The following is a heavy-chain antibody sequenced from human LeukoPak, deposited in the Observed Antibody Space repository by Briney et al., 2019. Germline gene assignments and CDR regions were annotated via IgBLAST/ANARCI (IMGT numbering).Heavy chain of an antibody. J-gene: IGHJ4*02. D-gene: IGHD2-2*01. CDR1: RFTLSNYA. CDR3: ARDIVVVPATVDY. V-gene: IGHV3-23*01. Sequence: PGGSLRLSCAASRFTLSNYAMSWVRQAPGKGLEWVSAISGSGGSTYYADSVKGRFTISRDNSKNTLYLQMNSLRAEDTAVYYCARDIVVVPATVDYWGQGTLVTVSS. CDR2: ISGSGGST.